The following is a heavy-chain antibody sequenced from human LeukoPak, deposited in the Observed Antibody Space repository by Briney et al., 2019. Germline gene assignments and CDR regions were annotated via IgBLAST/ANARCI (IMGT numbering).Heavy chain of an antibody. CDR3: AKSWSCVQYNDWLCYFDY. Sequence: GGSLRLSCAASGFTFSNYAMSWVRQAPGKGLEWVSGISGSSGTTYYTDSVQGRFTISRDNSKDTLYLQMNSLRDDDPAIYYCAKSWSCVQYNDWLCYFDYWGQGTLVTVSS. CDR1: GFTFSNYA. CDR2: ISGSSGTT. D-gene: IGHD3-9*01. V-gene: IGHV3-23*01. J-gene: IGHJ4*02.